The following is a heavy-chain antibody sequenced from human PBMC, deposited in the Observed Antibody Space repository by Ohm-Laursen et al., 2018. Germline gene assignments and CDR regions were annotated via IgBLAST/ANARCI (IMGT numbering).Heavy chain of an antibody. CDR3: ARHGATVTGTLVG. Sequence: GTLSLTCTVSGGSVSSGSYYWSWIRQPPGKGLEWIGYIYNSGNTNYNPSLKSRVTISVDTYKNQFSLKLSSVTAADTAVYYCARHGATVTGTLVGWGQGTLVTVSS. D-gene: IGHD6-19*01. J-gene: IGHJ4*02. CDR2: IYNSGNT. V-gene: IGHV4-61*01. CDR1: GGSVSSGSYY.